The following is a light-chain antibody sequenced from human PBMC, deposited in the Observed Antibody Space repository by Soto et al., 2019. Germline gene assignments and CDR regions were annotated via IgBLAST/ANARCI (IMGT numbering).Light chain of an antibody. V-gene: IGKV3-20*01. CDR2: GAS. CDR1: QSVSSSY. Sequence: EIVLTQSPGTLSLSPGEGATLSCRASQSVSSSYLAWYQQKPGQAPRLLIYGASSRATGIPDRFSGSGSGTDVTLTISRLEPEDIAVYYCQKFGSSPPTLGQGTKVEMK. CDR3: QKFGSSPPT. J-gene: IGKJ1*01.